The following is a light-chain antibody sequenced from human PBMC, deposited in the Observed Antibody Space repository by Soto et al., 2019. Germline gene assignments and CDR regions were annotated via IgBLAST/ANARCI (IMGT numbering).Light chain of an antibody. V-gene: IGKV1-39*01. CDR3: QQSYSTPKT. CDR1: QSISSY. J-gene: IGKJ1*01. Sequence: DIQMTQSPSSLSASVGDRETITCRASQSISSYLNWYQQKPGKAPKLLIYAASSLQSGVPSRFSGSGSWTDFSLTSSSLQPEDFATYYCQQSYSTPKTFGQGTKVEIK. CDR2: AAS.